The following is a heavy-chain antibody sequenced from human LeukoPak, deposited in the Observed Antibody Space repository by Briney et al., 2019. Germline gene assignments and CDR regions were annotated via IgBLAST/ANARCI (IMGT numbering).Heavy chain of an antibody. CDR1: GYTFTGYY. CDR3: ARGGDDGEFDY. J-gene: IGHJ4*02. D-gene: IGHD3-16*01. CDR2: MHPNSGDT. Sequence: ASVKVSCKASGYTFTGYYIHWVRQAPGQGLEWMTWMHPNSGDTNYAQKFQGRVTMTRDTSISTAYMELSRLRSDDTAVYYCARGGDDGEFDYWGRGTLVTVSS. V-gene: IGHV1-2*02.